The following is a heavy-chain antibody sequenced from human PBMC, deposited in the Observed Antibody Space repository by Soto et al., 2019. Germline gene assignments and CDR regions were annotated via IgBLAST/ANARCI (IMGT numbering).Heavy chain of an antibody. CDR2: INAGNGNT. CDR3: ARDLSYSSSWYSDAFDI. V-gene: IGHV1-3*01. CDR1: GYTFTSYA. J-gene: IGHJ3*02. D-gene: IGHD6-13*01. Sequence: QVPLVQSGAEVKKPGASVKVSCKASGYTFTSYAMHWVRQAPGQRLERMGWINAGNGNTKYSQKFQGRVTITRDTSASTAYMELSSLRSEDTAVYYCARDLSYSSSWYSDAFDIWGQGTMVTVSS.